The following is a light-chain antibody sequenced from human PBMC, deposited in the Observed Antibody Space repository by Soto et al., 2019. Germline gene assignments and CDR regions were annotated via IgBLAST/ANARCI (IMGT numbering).Light chain of an antibody. CDR1: QSVSGSY. J-gene: IGKJ1*01. CDR2: GAS. V-gene: IGKV3-20*01. Sequence: EIVLTQSPGTLSSSPGQRATLSCRASQSVSGSYLAWYQQKPGQAPRLLIYGASSRATGIPDRFSGSGSGTDLTLTINRLEPEDFAVYYCQQYGSSPWTFGQGTKVDIK. CDR3: QQYGSSPWT.